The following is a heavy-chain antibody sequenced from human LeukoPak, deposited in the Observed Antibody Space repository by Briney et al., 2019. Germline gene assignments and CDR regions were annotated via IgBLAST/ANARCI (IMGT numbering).Heavy chain of an antibody. CDR2: IFWDDDK. Sequence: SGPTLVNPTQTLTLTCTFSGFSLSTSGAGVGWIRQPPGKALEWLALIFWDDDKRYKSSLKSRLTITKDTSKNQVVLTMTNMDPVDTATYYCAHRGPMLWGVIASFDFWGQGTLVTVSS. V-gene: IGHV2-5*02. CDR1: GFSLSTSGAG. J-gene: IGHJ4*02. CDR3: AHRGPMLWGVIASFDF. D-gene: IGHD3-10*01.